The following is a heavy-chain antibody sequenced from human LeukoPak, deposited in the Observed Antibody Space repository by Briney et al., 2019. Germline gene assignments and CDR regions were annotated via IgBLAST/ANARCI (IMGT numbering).Heavy chain of an antibody. Sequence: GGSLRLSCAASGFTFNNYLMSWVRQAPGKGLEWVSVLFTGGGRTRYADSVKGRFTISGDTSRTTLYLQMNGLRAEDTAVYYCAKECDYSPGHKFDLWGQGTLVTVSS. CDR1: GFTFNNYL. J-gene: IGHJ4*02. CDR2: LFTGGGRT. V-gene: IGHV3-23*01. CDR3: AKECDYSPGHKFDL. D-gene: IGHD3-10*01.